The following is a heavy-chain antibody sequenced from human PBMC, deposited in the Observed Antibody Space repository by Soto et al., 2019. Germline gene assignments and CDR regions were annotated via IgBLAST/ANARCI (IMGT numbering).Heavy chain of an antibody. CDR1: GGSISSYY. CDR2: IYYSGST. J-gene: IGHJ3*02. CDR3: ARGRRTYGGQDAFDI. Sequence: SETLSLTCTVSGGSISSYYWSWIRQPPGKGLEWIGYIYYSGSTNYNPSLKSRVTISVDTSKNQFSLKLSSVTAADTAVYYCARGRRTYGGQDAFDICGQGTTVTVSS. D-gene: IGHD4-17*01. V-gene: IGHV4-59*01.